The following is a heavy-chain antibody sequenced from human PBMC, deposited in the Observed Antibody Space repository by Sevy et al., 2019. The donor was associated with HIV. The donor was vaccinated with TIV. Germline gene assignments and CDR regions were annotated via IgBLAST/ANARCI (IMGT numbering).Heavy chain of an antibody. Sequence: GGSLRLSCAASGFSFSNAWMSWVRQSPGKGLEWVGRIRSKAGGGTTDYATIVKGKFTISRDDSRDILYLQLNSLETEETAVYYWTTDYRRDGIVVVPFEYWGQGTLVTVSS. V-gene: IGHV3-15*01. J-gene: IGHJ4*02. CDR3: TTDYRRDGIVVVPFEY. CDR1: GFSFSNAW. CDR2: IRSKAGGGTT. D-gene: IGHD2-15*01.